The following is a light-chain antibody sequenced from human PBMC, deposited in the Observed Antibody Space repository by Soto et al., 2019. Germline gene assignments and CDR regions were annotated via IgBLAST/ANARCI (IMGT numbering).Light chain of an antibody. CDR3: QQYDNDSWT. Sequence: DIQMTQSPSTLSASVGDRVIITCRASQSISSWLAWYQQKPGKAPNLMIYKESALKSGVPSRFSGSESGTEFTLTISSLQPDDFATYYCQQYDNDSWTFGQGTKVEIK. CDR2: KES. CDR1: QSISSW. J-gene: IGKJ1*01. V-gene: IGKV1-5*03.